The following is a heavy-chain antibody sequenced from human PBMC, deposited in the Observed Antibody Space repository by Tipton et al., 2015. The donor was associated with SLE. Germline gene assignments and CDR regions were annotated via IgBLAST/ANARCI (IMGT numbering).Heavy chain of an antibody. CDR2: IYQSGST. CDR3: ARAREEWLLDY. V-gene: IGHV4-38-2*02. CDR1: GYSISSGYY. Sequence: PGLVKPSETLSLTCTVSGYSISSGYYWGWIRQPPGKGLEWIGTIYQSGSTNYNPSLKSRVTISVDTSKNQFSLKLSSVTAADTAVYYCARAREEWLLDYWGQGTLVTVSS. J-gene: IGHJ4*02. D-gene: IGHD3-3*01.